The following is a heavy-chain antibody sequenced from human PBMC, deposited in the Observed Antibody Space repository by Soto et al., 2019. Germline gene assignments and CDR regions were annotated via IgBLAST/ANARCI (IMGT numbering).Heavy chain of an antibody. V-gene: IGHV4-59*01. CDR1: GGSISSYY. CDR3: ARGSGNWIVYYYGMDV. J-gene: IGHJ6*02. Sequence: KPSETLSLTCTVSGGSISSYYWSWIRQPPGKGLEWIGYIYYSGSTNYNPSLKSRVTISVDTSKNQFSLKLSSVTAADTAVYYCARGSGNWIVYYYGMDVWGQGTTVTVSS. D-gene: IGHD1-1*01. CDR2: IYYSGST.